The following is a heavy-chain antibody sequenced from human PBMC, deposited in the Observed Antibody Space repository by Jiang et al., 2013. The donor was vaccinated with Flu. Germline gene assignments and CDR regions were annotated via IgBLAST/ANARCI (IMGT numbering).Heavy chain of an antibody. V-gene: IGHV3-30-3*01. CDR2: IICWKHK. Sequence: LLESGEAWSSLEVPETLLCSLWIHLQQLCYALGPPGSRQGAGVGGSYIICWKHKFYADSVKGRFTISRDNSKNTLYLQMNSLRAQDTALYYCARDGDPLHDFGGLFDHWGQGTLVTVSS. CDR3: ARDGDPLHDFGGLFDH. J-gene: IGHJ4*02. CDR1: IHLQQLC. D-gene: IGHD3-16*01.